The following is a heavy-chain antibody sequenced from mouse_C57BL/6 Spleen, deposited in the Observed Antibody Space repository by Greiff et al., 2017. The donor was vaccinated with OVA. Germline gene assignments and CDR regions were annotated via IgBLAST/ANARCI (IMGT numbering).Heavy chain of an antibody. J-gene: IGHJ4*01. CDR1: GFTFSDYG. Sequence: EVQLVESGGGLVKPGGSLTLSCAASGFTFSDYGMHWVRQAPEKGLEWVAYISSGSSTLYYADPVKGRFTISRDNAKNTLFLQRTSLRSEDTAMYYCARRLGQDAMDYWGQGTSVTVSS. D-gene: IGHD3-3*01. CDR3: ARRLGQDAMDY. CDR2: ISSGSSTL. V-gene: IGHV5-17*01.